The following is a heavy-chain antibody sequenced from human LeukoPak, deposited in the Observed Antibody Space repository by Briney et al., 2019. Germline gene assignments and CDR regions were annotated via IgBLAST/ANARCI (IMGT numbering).Heavy chain of an antibody. D-gene: IGHD3-10*01. Sequence: PSETLSLTCAVSGGSISSSNWWSWVRQPPGKGLEWIGEIYHSGSTNYNPSLKSRVTISVDKSKNQFSLKLSSVTAADTAVYYCARLGGGSGSYYNSPAEYYFDYWGQGTLVTVSS. J-gene: IGHJ4*02. CDR2: IYHSGST. CDR3: ARLGGGSGSYYNSPAEYYFDY. V-gene: IGHV4-4*02. CDR1: GGSISSSNW.